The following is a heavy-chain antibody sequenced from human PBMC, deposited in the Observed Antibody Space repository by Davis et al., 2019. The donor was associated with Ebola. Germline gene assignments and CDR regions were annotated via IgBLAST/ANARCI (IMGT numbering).Heavy chain of an antibody. CDR3: ARAGDNWNDGAGAFDI. CDR2: INAGNGNT. Sequence: GESLKISCAASGFTFSSYAMHWVRQAPGQRLEWMGWINAGNGNTKYSQKFQGRVTITRDTSASTAYMELSSLRSEDTAVYYCARAGDNWNDGAGAFDIWGQGTMVTVSS. J-gene: IGHJ3*02. D-gene: IGHD1-1*01. V-gene: IGHV1-3*01. CDR1: GFTFSSYA.